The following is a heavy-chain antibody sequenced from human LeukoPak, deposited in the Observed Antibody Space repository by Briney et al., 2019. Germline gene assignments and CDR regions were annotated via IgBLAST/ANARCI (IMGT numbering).Heavy chain of an antibody. J-gene: IGHJ4*02. V-gene: IGHV3-21*06. D-gene: IGHD6-19*01. CDR2: ISSSSSYI. CDR3: ARDRDSSGLHDY. Sequence: PGGSLRLSCTASGFTFSSYTMNWIRQAPGKGLEWVSSISSSSSYIYFADSVNGRFTISRDNDKNSLYLQMNSLRAEDTAVYYCARDRDSSGLHDYWGQGTLVTVSS. CDR1: GFTFSSYT.